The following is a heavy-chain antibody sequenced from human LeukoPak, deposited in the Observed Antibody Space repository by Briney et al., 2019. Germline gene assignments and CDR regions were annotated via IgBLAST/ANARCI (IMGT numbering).Heavy chain of an antibody. CDR3: ARARGAVAIDY. V-gene: IGHV4-39*07. D-gene: IGHD6-19*01. CDR1: GGSISSSSYY. J-gene: IGHJ4*02. Sequence: SKTLSLTCTVSGGSISSSSYYWGWIRQPPGKGLEWIGEINQSGSTNYNPSLKSRVTVSADTSKNQFSLKLTSVTAADTAVYYCARARGAVAIDYWGQGTLVTVSS. CDR2: INQSGST.